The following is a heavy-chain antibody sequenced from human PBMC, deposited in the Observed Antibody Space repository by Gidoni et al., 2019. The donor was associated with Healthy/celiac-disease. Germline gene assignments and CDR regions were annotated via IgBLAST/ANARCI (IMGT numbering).Heavy chain of an antibody. D-gene: IGHD2-2*01. CDR1: GGSFSGYY. CDR3: ARYHPFYYYYMDV. CDR2: INHSGST. V-gene: IGHV4-34*01. Sequence: QVQLHQRGAGLFNPSETLSLTCAAYGGSFSGYYWSWLRQPPGKGLEWIGEINHSGSTNYNPSRKSRVTISVDTSKNQFSLKLSSVTAADTAVYYCARYHPFYYYYMDVWGKGTTVTVSS. J-gene: IGHJ6*03.